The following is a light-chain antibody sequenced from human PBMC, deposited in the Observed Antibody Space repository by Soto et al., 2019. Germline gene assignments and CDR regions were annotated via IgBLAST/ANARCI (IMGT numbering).Light chain of an antibody. Sequence: QSALAQPASVSGSPGQSITISCTGTSSDVGRYNYVSWYQQHPGKAPKLMIYEVSNRPSGVSDRFSGSKSGNTASLTISGLQAEDEADYYCSSYAGTNNLLYVFGTGTKVTVL. CDR2: EVS. CDR1: SSDVGRYNY. V-gene: IGLV2-14*01. J-gene: IGLJ1*01. CDR3: SSYAGTNNLLYV.